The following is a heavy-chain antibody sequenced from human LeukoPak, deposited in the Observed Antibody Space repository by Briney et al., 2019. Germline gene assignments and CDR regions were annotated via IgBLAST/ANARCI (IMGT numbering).Heavy chain of an antibody. D-gene: IGHD6-19*01. J-gene: IGHJ4*02. V-gene: IGHV4-4*07. CDR2: IYTSGST. CDR1: GGSISSYY. Sequence: SETLSLTCTVSGGSISSYYWSWIRQPAGKGLEWIGRIYTSGSTNYNPSLKSRVTISVNTSKNQFSLKLSSVTAADTAMYYCAREAQFTSGWYSWGQGTLVTVSS. CDR3: AREAQFTSGWYS.